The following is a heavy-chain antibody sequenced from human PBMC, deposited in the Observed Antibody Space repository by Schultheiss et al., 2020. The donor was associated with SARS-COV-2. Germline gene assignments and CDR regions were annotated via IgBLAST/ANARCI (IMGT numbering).Heavy chain of an antibody. D-gene: IGHD6-13*01. J-gene: IGHJ4*02. CDR3: ASLVVSSWGLSSLDY. Sequence: SETLSLTCTVSGGSISSGGYYWSWIRQHPGKGLEWIGYIYYSGSTYYNPSLKSRVTISVDTSKNQFSLKLSSVTAADTAVYYCASLVVSSWGLSSLDYWGQGTLVTVSS. V-gene: IGHV4-31*03. CDR2: IYYSGST. CDR1: GGSISSGGYY.